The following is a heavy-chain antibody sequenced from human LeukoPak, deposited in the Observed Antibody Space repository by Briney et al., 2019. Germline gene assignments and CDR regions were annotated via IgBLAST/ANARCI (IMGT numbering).Heavy chain of an antibody. J-gene: IGHJ4*02. CDR2: IKQDGSEK. CDR3: ARDRGSGWFPY. V-gene: IGHV3-7*04. Sequence: GGSLRLSCAASGFTFSSYWMSWVRQAPGKGLEWVANIKQDGSEKYYVDSVRGRFTISRDNAHNSLHLQMNSLRAEDTAVYFCARDRGSGWFPYWGQGTLVTVSS. D-gene: IGHD6-19*01. CDR1: GFTFSSYW.